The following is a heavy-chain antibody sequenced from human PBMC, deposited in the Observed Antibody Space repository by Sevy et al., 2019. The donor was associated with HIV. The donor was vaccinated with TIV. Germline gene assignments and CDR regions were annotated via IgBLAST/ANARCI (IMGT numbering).Heavy chain of an antibody. J-gene: IGHJ3*02. CDR2: IFRSGDVT. D-gene: IGHD3-22*01. V-gene: IGHV3-23*01. Sequence: GGSLRLSCTASGFTFSSYAMNWVRQAPGKGLEWVSTIFRSGDVTYYADSVKGRFTISRDNSRNTLYLQMNSLRAEDTAVYYCAGARYDSSGSFDAFDIWGQGTMLTVSS. CDR1: GFTFSSYA. CDR3: AGARYDSSGSFDAFDI.